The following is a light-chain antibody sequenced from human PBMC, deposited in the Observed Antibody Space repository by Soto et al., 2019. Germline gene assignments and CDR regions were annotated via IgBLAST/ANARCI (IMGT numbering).Light chain of an antibody. CDR3: MQATNWPVT. CDR1: QTLVKSDGNTY. Sequence: VVMHRSPLSLPVTLGQPASMSCRFSQTLVKSDGNTYLIWFQQRPGQSPRRLIYKVSNRDSGVPDRFSGSGSGTDFTLKISRVEAEDVGVYYCMQATNWPVTFGQGTKVDTK. V-gene: IGKV2-30*01. J-gene: IGKJ1*01. CDR2: KVS.